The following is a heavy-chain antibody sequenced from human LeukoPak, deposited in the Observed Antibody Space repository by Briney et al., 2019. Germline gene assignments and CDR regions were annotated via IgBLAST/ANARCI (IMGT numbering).Heavy chain of an antibody. CDR3: ARGRSRSSSGWYFDY. Sequence: GGSQRLSCTASGFSVSGNFMTWVRQAPGKGLEWISFIYAGGTTSYADSVKGRFTLSRNNSKNTIYLQLNSLRVEDTAVYYCARGRSRSSSGWYFDYWVQGTLVTVSS. V-gene: IGHV3-53*01. CDR2: IYAGGTT. J-gene: IGHJ4*02. D-gene: IGHD3-22*01. CDR1: GFSVSGNF.